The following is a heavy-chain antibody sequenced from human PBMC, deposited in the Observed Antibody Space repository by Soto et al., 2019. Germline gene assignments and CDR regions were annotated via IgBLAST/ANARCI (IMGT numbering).Heavy chain of an antibody. J-gene: IGHJ4*02. CDR1: GFTFSNYV. Sequence: PGGSLRLSCAASGFTFSNYVMTWVRQAPGKGLEWVSGISGGGTGTLYADSVKGRFTISRDNSKTILYLQMHSLGAEDSAVYYCAFWAGIIATTWSGPFDYWGQGALVTVSS. CDR3: AFWAGIIATTWSGPFDY. D-gene: IGHD1-7*01. CDR2: ISGGGTGT. V-gene: IGHV3-23*01.